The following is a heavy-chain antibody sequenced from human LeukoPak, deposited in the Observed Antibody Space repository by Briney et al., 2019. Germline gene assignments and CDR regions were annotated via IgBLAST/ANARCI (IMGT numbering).Heavy chain of an antibody. J-gene: IGHJ4*02. V-gene: IGHV4-34*01. D-gene: IGHD2-2*02. CDR1: GWSFSDYS. CDR3: ARGYCSSTSCYSRIAAAGDFDY. Sequence: PSETLSLTCAVYGWSFSDYSWSWIRQPPGKGLEWIGEINHSGGTNHNTSLMSRVIMSVDTSKNQFSLKLSSVTAADTAVYYCARGYCSSTSCYSRIAAAGDFDYWGQGTLVTVSS. CDR2: INHSGGT.